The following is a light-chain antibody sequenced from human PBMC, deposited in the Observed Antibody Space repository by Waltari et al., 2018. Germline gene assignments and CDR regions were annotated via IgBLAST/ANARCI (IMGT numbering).Light chain of an antibody. CDR2: EGS. CDR1: SSYVWSHHL. V-gene: IGLV2-23*03. Sequence: QSALTQPASVSGSPGQSITISCTGTSSYVWSHHLVSWYQQHPDQAPKVVIYEGSERPSGISNRFSGSKSGITASLTISGLQPEDEADYYCCSYAGSGTFVVFGGGTKLTVL. CDR3: CSYAGSGTFVV. J-gene: IGLJ2*01.